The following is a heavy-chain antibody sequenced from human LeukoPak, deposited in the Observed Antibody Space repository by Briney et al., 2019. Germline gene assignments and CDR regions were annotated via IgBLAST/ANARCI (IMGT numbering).Heavy chain of an antibody. CDR3: ARSGRSDILTGYTFDY. Sequence: PSETLSLTCAVSGGSISSGGYSWSWIRQPPGKGLEWIGYIYHSGSTSYNPSLKSRVTISVDMSKNQFSLKLSSVTAADTAMYYCARSGRSDILTGYTFDYWGQGTLVTVSS. CDR1: GGSISSGGYS. V-gene: IGHV4-30-2*01. J-gene: IGHJ4*02. CDR2: IYHSGST. D-gene: IGHD3-9*01.